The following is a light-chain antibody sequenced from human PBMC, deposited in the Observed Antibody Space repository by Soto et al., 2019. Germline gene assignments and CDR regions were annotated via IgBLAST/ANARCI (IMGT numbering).Light chain of an antibody. CDR1: RSISNY. CDR3: QQSYTSPPVT. V-gene: IGKV1-39*01. Sequence: DIQMTQSPSSLSASVGDRVTIACRSSRSISNYLNWYQQRPGEAPKLLIYAASNLQSGVPPRFSGSGSETDFTLTISSLQPEDFATYYCQQSYTSPPVTFGGGTKVEIK. J-gene: IGKJ4*01. CDR2: AAS.